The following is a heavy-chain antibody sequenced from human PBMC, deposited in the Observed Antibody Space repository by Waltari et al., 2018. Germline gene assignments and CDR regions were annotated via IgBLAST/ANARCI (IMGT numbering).Heavy chain of an antibody. J-gene: IGHJ3*02. CDR3: ARDLTGYYIGAFDI. D-gene: IGHD3-9*01. Sequence: VQLVESGGGVVQPGRSLRLSCAASGFTFSSYAMHWVRQAPGKGLEWVAGISYDGSNKYYADSVKGRFTISRDNSKNTLYLQMNSLRAEDTAVYYCARDLTGYYIGAFDIWGQGTMVTVSS. V-gene: IGHV3-30*01. CDR1: GFTFSSYA. CDR2: ISYDGSNK.